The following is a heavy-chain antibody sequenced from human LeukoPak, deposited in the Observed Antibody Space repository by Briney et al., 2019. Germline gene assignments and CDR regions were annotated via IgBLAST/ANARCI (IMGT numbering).Heavy chain of an antibody. J-gene: IGHJ6*03. D-gene: IGHD2-15*01. V-gene: IGHV3-9*01. Sequence: GGSLRLSCAASGFTFDDYAMHWVRQAPGKGLEWVSGISWNSGSIGYADSVKGRFTISRDNAKNSLYLQMNSLRAEDTAVYYCAKDLDKGGTYYYYYYMDVWGKGTTVTVSS. CDR2: ISWNSGSI. CDR1: GFTFDDYA. CDR3: AKDLDKGGTYYYYYYMDV.